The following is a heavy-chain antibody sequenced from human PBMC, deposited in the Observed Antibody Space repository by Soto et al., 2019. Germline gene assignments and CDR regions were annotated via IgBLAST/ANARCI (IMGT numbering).Heavy chain of an antibody. CDR2: IYYSGST. V-gene: IGHV4-31*03. Sequence: SETLSLTCTVSGGSISSGGYYWSWIRQHPGKGLEWIGYIYYSGSTYYNPSLKSRVTISVDTYKNQFSLKLSSVTAADTAVYYCARAGTTKDYYDSSGWGAFDIWGQGTMVTVSS. CDR1: GGSISSGGYY. J-gene: IGHJ3*02. D-gene: IGHD3-22*01. CDR3: ARAGTTKDYYDSSGWGAFDI.